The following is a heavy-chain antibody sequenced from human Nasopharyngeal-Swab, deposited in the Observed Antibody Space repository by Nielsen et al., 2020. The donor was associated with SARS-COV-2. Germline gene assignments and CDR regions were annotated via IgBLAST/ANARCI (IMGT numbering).Heavy chain of an antibody. D-gene: IGHD4-17*01. J-gene: IGHJ4*02. Sequence: WIRQPPGKGLEWFSTISASGGNTYYANSVKGRFTISRDNSNNMVYLQMNSLRDEDTALYYCAPYYGDIRNYWGQGTLVTVSS. CDR2: ISASGGNT. V-gene: IGHV3-23*01. CDR3: APYYGDIRNY.